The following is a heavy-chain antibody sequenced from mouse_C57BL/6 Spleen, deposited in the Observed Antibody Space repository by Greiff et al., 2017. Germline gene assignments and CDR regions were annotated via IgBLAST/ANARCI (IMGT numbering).Heavy chain of an antibody. CDR3: ARQGDYGSSPNWYFDV. CDR2: IDPSDSET. CDR1: GYTFTSYW. D-gene: IGHD1-1*01. J-gene: IGHJ1*03. V-gene: IGHV1-52*01. Sequence: QVQLQQPGAELVRPGSSVKLSCKASGYTFTSYWMHWVKQRPIQGLEWIGNIDPSDSETHYNQKFKDKATLTVDKSSSTAYMQLSSLTSEDSAVYYCARQGDYGSSPNWYFDVWGTGTTVTVSS.